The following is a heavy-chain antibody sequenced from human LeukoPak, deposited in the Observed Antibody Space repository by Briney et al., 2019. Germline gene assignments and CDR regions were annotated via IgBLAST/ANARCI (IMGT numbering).Heavy chain of an antibody. CDR2: ISGSGGST. V-gene: IGHV3-23*01. J-gene: IGHJ5*02. CDR1: GFTFSSYG. CDR3: AKGPYCSGGSCDPYNWFDP. Sequence: GGSLRLSCAASGFTFSSYGMSWVRQAPGKGLEWVSAISGSGGSTYYADSVKGRFTISRDNSKNTLYLQMNSLRAEDTAVYYCAKGPYCSGGSCDPYNWFDPWGQGTLVTVSS. D-gene: IGHD2-15*01.